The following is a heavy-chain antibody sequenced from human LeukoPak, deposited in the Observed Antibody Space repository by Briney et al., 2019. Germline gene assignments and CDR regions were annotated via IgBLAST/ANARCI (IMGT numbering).Heavy chain of an antibody. CDR2: IYHSGST. D-gene: IGHD3-16*01. V-gene: IGHV4-38-2*02. CDR1: GYSLSSGYY. Sequence: SETLSLTCTVSGYSLSSGYYWGWIRQPPGKGLEWIGSIYHSGSTYYNPSRKSRVTISVDTPKNQFSLKLSSVTAADTAVYYCARDPKWAFGGLNGGDFDYWSEGTLVTVSS. CDR3: ARDPKWAFGGLNGGDFDY. J-gene: IGHJ4*01.